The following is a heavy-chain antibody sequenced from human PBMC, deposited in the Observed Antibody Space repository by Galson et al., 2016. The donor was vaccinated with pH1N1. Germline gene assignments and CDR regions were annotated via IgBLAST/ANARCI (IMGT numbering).Heavy chain of an antibody. J-gene: IGHJ4*02. V-gene: IGHV5-51*03. Sequence: QSGAEVKKPGESLKISCKGSGYSFSSYWIGWVRQLPGKGLEWMGIIYPGDSDTKYSPAFQGQVTFSVDKSISTAYLQCSSLKASDTAMYYYARRETIVGVDYWGQGTLVTVSS. D-gene: IGHD2-15*01. CDR3: ARRETIVGVDY. CDR1: GYSFSSYW. CDR2: IYPGDSDT.